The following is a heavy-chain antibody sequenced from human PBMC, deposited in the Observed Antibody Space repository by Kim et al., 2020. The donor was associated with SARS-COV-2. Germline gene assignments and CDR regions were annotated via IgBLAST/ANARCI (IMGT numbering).Heavy chain of an antibody. CDR3: VREYYYGSGSYYLDY. V-gene: IGHV4-59*01. Sequence: SETLSLTCSVSGGSISSSYWTWIRQPPGKGLEWIGYINYSGSTNYNPSLKSRVTISVDTSKNQFTLKQSYVTAADTAVYYCVREYYYGSGSYYLDYWGQGILVTVSS. J-gene: IGHJ4*02. D-gene: IGHD3-10*01. CDR2: INYSGST. CDR1: GGSISSSY.